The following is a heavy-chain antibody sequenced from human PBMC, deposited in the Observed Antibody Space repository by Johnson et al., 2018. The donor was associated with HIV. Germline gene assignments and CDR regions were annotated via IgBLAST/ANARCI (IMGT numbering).Heavy chain of an antibody. CDR1: GFTFSSYA. Sequence: MLLVESGGGLVQPGGSLRLSCAASGFTFSSYAMSWVRQAPGKGLEWVSSISGSGGGFVHYADSVKGRFTISRDNSKNTLYLQMNNLRVEDTAVYYCARGPGGGEDALDIWGQGTMVTVSS. CDR3: ARGPGGGEDALDI. V-gene: IGHV3-23*04. D-gene: IGHD3-16*01. J-gene: IGHJ3*02. CDR2: ISGSGGGFV.